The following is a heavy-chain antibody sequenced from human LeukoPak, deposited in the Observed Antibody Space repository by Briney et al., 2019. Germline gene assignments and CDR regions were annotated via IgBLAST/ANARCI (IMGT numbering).Heavy chain of an antibody. CDR3: AKGPYYYDSSGYYLNHAFDI. Sequence: GGSLRLSCAASGFTFSSYAMSWVRQAPGKGLEWVSAISGSGGSTYYADSVKGRFTISRDNSKNTLYLQMNSLRAEDTAVYYCAKGPYYYDSSGYYLNHAFDIWGQGTMVTVSS. CDR2: ISGSGGST. CDR1: GFTFSSYA. J-gene: IGHJ3*02. D-gene: IGHD3-22*01. V-gene: IGHV3-23*01.